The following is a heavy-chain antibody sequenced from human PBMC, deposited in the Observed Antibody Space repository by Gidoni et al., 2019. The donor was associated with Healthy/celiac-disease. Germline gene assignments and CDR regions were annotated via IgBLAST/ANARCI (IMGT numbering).Heavy chain of an antibody. CDR1: GGTFSSYA. CDR3: ARDPGGRYYYYYGMDV. CDR2: IIPNFVTA. D-gene: IGHD2-15*01. V-gene: IGHV1-69*01. Sequence: QVQLVQSGAAVKKTGSSVKVSCKASGGTFSSYAISLVRQAPGQGLEWMGWIIPNFVTASYAQKFQCRVTITADESTSTAYLELSSLRSEDTAVYYCARDPGGRYYYYYGMDVLGQGTTVTVSS. J-gene: IGHJ6*02.